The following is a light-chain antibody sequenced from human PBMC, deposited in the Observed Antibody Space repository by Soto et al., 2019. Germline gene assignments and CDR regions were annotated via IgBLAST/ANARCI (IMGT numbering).Light chain of an antibody. CDR2: WKD. CDR1: GSNIGSNY. Sequence: QSVLTQPPSASGTPGQRVTISCSGSGSNIGSNYVYWYQQLPGTAPKLLIYWKDQRPSGVPDRFSGSKSGTSASLAITGLRSEDEADYYCAACDDSISDVFGGGTQLPVL. CDR3: AACDDSISDV. J-gene: IGLJ2*01. V-gene: IGLV1-47*01.